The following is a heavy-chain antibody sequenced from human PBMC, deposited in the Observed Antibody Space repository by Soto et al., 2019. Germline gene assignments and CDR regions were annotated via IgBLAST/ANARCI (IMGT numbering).Heavy chain of an antibody. D-gene: IGHD6-13*01. CDR2: IYYSGST. CDR3: ARETYSSPTERVYYYYGMDV. J-gene: IGHJ6*02. V-gene: IGHV4-31*03. CDR1: GGSISSGGYY. Sequence: QVQLQESGPGLVKPSQTLSLTCTVSGGSISSGGYYWSWIRQHPGKGLEWIGYIYYSGSTYYNPSLKSRVTISVDTSKNQFSLKLSSVTASDTAVYYCARETYSSPTERVYYYYGMDVWGQGTTVTVSS.